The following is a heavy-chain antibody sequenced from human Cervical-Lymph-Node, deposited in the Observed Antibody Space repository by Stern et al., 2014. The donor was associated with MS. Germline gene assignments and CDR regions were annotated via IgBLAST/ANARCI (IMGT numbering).Heavy chain of an antibody. CDR1: GGSISSGGYS. V-gene: IGHV4-30-2*01. CDR3: ARSSTVTPNAFDI. CDR2: IYHSGSA. J-gene: IGHJ3*02. Sequence: VQLVESGSGLVEPSQTLSLTCAVSGGSISSGGYSWSWIRQPPGKGLEWIGYIYHSGSAYYTPSLKSRVTISVDRSKNQFSLKLSSVTAADTAVYYCARSSTVTPNAFDIWGQGTMVTVSS. D-gene: IGHD4-17*01.